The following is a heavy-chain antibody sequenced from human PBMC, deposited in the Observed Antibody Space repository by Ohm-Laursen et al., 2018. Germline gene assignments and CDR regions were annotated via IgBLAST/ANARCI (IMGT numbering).Heavy chain of an antibody. CDR2: IYYSGST. Sequence: TLSLTCTVSGGSISSYYWSWIRQPPGKGLEWIGYIYYSGSTNYNPSLKSRVTISVDTSKNQFSLKLSSVTAADTAVYYCATQRIMITVGGIIRPFNLGMDGWGQGTPVTVSS. D-gene: IGHD3-16*02. V-gene: IGHV4-59*08. CDR3: ATQRIMITVGGIIRPFNLGMDG. CDR1: GGSISSYY. J-gene: IGHJ6*02.